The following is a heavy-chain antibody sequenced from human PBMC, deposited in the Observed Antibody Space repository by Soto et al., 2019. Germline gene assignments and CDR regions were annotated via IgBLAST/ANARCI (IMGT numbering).Heavy chain of an antibody. D-gene: IGHD2-8*01. Sequence: PGGSLRLSCAASGFTFSSYAMHWVRQAPGKGLEWVAVISYDGSNKYYADSVEGRFTISRDNSKNTLYLQMNSLRAEDTAVYYCARPKALLMVSDWGQGTLVTVSS. CDR2: ISYDGSNK. V-gene: IGHV3-30-3*01. J-gene: IGHJ4*02. CDR1: GFTFSSYA. CDR3: ARPKALLMVSD.